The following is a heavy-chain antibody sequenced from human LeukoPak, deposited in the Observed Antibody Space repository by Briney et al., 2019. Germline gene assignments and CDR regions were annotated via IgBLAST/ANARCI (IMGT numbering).Heavy chain of an antibody. V-gene: IGHV5-51*01. CDR2: IYPADSDT. D-gene: IGHD3-10*01. CDR1: SYSVTSYW. J-gene: IGHJ5*02. CDR3: ARGYGSEPAWFDP. Sequence: EPPQSPSPGSSYSVTSYWIGWVRQMPGKGLGWRAIIYPADSDTRNSPPFPGLVTPADEKSIGTASLQWSSLTASHTPMYNSARGYGSEPAWFDPWGQGNLVTVSS.